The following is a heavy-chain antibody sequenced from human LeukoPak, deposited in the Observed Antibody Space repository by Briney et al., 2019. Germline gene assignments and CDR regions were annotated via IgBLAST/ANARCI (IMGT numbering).Heavy chain of an antibody. V-gene: IGHV3-23*01. CDR3: AKDGKYYYGSGSYWYFDL. CDR1: GFTFSSYA. CDR2: ISGSGGST. Sequence: GGSLRLSCAASGFTFSSYAMSWVRQAPGKGLEWVSVISGSGGSTYYADSVKGRFTISRDNSKHTLYLQMNSLRAEDTAVYYCAKDGKYYYGSGSYWYFDLWGRGTLVTVSS. D-gene: IGHD3-10*01. J-gene: IGHJ2*01.